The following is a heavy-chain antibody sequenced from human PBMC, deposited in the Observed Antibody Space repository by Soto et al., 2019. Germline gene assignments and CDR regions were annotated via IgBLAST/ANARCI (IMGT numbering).Heavy chain of an antibody. CDR1: AQTFTVYC. Sequence: ASVKVSCNSSAQTFTVYCIHWVLQAPGQGLEWMGWINPNSGGTNYAQKFQGRVTMTRDTSISTAYMELSRLRSDDTAVYYCARAVGNNWFDPWGQGTLVTDSS. J-gene: IGHJ5*02. CDR3: ARAVGNNWFDP. V-gene: IGHV1-2*02. CDR2: INPNSGGT.